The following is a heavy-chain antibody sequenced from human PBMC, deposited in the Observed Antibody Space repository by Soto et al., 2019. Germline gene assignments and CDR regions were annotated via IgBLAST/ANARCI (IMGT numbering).Heavy chain of an antibody. J-gene: IGHJ4*02. CDR1: GFTVSTKY. CDR2: IYSGGST. Sequence: EVQLVESGGGLVQPGGSLRLSCAASGFTVSTKYMSWVRQAPGKGLEWVSVIYSGGSTFYADSVRGRFTISRDNSKNTVNLQMNSLRAEDTAVYYCARDAWAADYWGQATLVTVSS. D-gene: IGHD3-16*01. CDR3: ARDAWAADY. V-gene: IGHV3-66*01.